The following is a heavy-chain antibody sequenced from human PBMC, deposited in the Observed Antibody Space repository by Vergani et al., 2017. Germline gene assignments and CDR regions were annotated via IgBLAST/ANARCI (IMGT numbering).Heavy chain of an antibody. V-gene: IGHV4-34*01. D-gene: IGHD2-2*02. Sequence: QVQLQQWGAGLLKPSETLSLTCAVYGGSFSGYYWSWIRQPPGKGLEWIGSIYHSGSTYYNPSLKSRVTISVDTSKNQFSLKLSSVTAADTAVYYCARHVHQLLYNWFDPWGQGTLVTVSS. J-gene: IGHJ5*02. CDR1: GGSFSGYY. CDR2: IYHSGST. CDR3: ARHVHQLLYNWFDP.